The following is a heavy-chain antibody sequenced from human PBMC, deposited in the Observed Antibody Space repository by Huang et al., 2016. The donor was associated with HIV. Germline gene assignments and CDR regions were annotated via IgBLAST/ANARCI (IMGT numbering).Heavy chain of an antibody. CDR1: GGSFGSHY. V-gene: IGHV4-34*02. Sequence: QVRLQQWGGGLVRTSETLSRTCAVYGGSFGSHYWSWVRQSPGKGLGWIGETSLDGDTRYNPSVRWRVNIPLDTPKNHFSRTVTSVTAADTAIYFGARGRDTAEMDTVDAGLDVWDQGTKVTVS. J-gene: IGHJ3*01. D-gene: IGHD2-2*03. CDR2: TSLDGDT. CDR3: ARGRDTAEMDTVDAGLDV.